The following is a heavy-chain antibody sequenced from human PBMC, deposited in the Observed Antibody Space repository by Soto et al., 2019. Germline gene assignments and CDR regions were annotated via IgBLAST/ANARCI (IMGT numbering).Heavy chain of an antibody. Sequence: QVQLVESGGGVVQPGRSLRLSCAASGFTFSSYGMHWVRQAPGKGLEWVAVISYDGSNKYYADSVKGRFTISRDNSKNTLYLQMNSLRAEDTAVYYCAKVDRVVVAAIYYGMDVWGQGTTVTVSS. V-gene: IGHV3-30*18. J-gene: IGHJ6*02. CDR1: GFTFSSYG. CDR2: ISYDGSNK. D-gene: IGHD2-15*01. CDR3: AKVDRVVVAAIYYGMDV.